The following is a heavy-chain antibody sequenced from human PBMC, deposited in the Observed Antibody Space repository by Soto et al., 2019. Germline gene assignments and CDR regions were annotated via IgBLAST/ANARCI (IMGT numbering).Heavy chain of an antibody. CDR3: AREQQLGPHNWFDP. CDR2: IYYSGST. CDR1: GGSISSGDYY. V-gene: IGHV4-30-4*01. D-gene: IGHD6-13*01. J-gene: IGHJ5*02. Sequence: QVQLQESGPGLLKPSQTLSLTCTVSGGSISSGDYYWSWIRQPPGKGLEWIGYIYYSGSTYYNPSLKSRVTRSVDTSKNQFSLKLSSVTAADTAVYYCAREQQLGPHNWFDPWGQGTLVTVSS.